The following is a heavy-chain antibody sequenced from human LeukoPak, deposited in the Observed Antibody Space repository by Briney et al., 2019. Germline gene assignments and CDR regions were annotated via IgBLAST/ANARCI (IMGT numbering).Heavy chain of an antibody. CDR2: MTSDTKTI. CDR3: ARSVEGHFDY. J-gene: IGHJ4*02. V-gene: IGHV3-48*04. D-gene: IGHD1-1*01. Sequence: GGSLRLSCAASGFTLSIYSMDWIRQAPGKGREWISYMTSDTKTIHHADSVKGRFIISRDNARKSLFLQMNRLRAEDTAVYYCARSVEGHFDYWGQGTVVTVSS. CDR1: GFTLSIYS.